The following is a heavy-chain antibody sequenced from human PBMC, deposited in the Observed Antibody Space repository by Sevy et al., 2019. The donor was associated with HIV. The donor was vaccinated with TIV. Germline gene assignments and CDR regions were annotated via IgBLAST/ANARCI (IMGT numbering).Heavy chain of an antibody. V-gene: IGHV1-2*02. CDR3: ARFAGYSSGWYGLGPGNYFDY. D-gene: IGHD6-19*01. CDR2: INPNSGGT. J-gene: IGHJ4*02. CDR1: GYTFTGYY. Sequence: ASVKVSCKASGYTFTGYYMHWVRQAPGQGLEWMGWINPNSGGTNYAQKFQGRVTMTRDTSIGTAYMGLSRLRSDDTAVYYCARFAGYSSGWYGLGPGNYFDYWGQGTLVTVSS.